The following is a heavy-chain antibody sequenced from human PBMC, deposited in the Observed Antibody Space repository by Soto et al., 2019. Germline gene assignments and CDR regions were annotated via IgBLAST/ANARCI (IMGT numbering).Heavy chain of an antibody. J-gene: IGHJ4*02. Sequence: QVQLQESGPGLVKPSQTLSLTCTVSGGSISSGDYYWSWIRQPPGKGLEWIGYIYYSGSTYYNPSLKSQFTITVDTAKNQCSRKLSSVTAADTAVYYCAGDGEDGSGGSCYPGCRDYWGQGTLVTVSS. CDR1: GGSISSGDYY. CDR2: IYYSGST. CDR3: AGDGEDGSGGSCYPGCRDY. V-gene: IGHV4-30-4*01. D-gene: IGHD2-15*01.